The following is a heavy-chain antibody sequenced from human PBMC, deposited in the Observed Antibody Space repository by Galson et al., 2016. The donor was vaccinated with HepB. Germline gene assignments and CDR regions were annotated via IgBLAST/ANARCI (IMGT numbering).Heavy chain of an antibody. J-gene: IGHJ4*02. CDR2: LNGDGRTT. CDR1: GFTFSGYW. Sequence: ETLRPSCAASGFTFSGYWMHWVRQAPGKGLVWVSRLNGDGRTTTYTDSVQGRFTISRDNAKNTLYLQMNSLRAEDTAVYFCARGGGESARGLDSWGQGTLVTVSS. CDR3: ARGGGESARGLDS. D-gene: IGHD2-21*01. V-gene: IGHV3-74*01.